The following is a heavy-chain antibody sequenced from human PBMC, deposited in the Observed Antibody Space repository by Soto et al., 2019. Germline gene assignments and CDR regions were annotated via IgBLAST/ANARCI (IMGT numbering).Heavy chain of an antibody. D-gene: IGHD3-3*01. V-gene: IGHV5-51*01. CDR1: GXTFTDYW. CDR2: IYPGDSDT. J-gene: IGHJ5*02. CDR3: ARSPDYDVWSGSYS. Sequence: LKISCKASGXTFTDYWIGWVRQMPGKGLEWMGIIYPGDSDTKYSPSFQGQVTISADKSINTVYLQWSSLKASDTAMYYCARSPDYDVWSGSYSWGQGTLVTVSS.